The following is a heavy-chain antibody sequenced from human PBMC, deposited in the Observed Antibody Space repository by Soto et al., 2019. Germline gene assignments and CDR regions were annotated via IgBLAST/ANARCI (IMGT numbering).Heavy chain of an antibody. CDR2: IIPIFGRA. V-gene: IGHV1-69*13. Sequence: SVKVSCKASGGTFSSYAISWVRQAPGQGLEWMGGIIPIFGRANYAQKCQGRVTITADESTSSAYMELSSLRSEDTAVYYWAGDFGNYGVDYWGQGTLVTVSS. J-gene: IGHJ4*02. CDR3: AGDFGNYGVDY. D-gene: IGHD4-4*01. CDR1: GGTFSSYA.